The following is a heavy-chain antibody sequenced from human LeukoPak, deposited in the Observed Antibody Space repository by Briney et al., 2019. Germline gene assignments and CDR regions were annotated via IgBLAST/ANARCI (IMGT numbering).Heavy chain of an antibody. V-gene: IGHV3-74*01. CDR1: GFTFSSYW. D-gene: IGHD6-19*01. Sequence: GGSLRLSCAASGFTFSSYWMHWVRQAPGQGLVWVSRINSDGSNTVYADSVKGRFTISRDNAKNTLYLQMGTLRVEDTAVYYCARDQGSGWSLDYWGLGTLVSVSS. CDR2: INSDGSNT. CDR3: ARDQGSGWSLDY. J-gene: IGHJ4*02.